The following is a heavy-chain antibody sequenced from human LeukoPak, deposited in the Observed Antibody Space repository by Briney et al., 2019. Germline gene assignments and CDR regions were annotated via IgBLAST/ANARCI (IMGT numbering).Heavy chain of an antibody. D-gene: IGHD3-3*01. Sequence: SETLSLTCAVYGGSFSGHYWSWIRQPPGKGLEWIGEINHSGSTNYNPSLKSRVTISVDTSKNQFSLKLSSVTAADTAVYYCARSRITIFGVVTRGHWFDPWGQGTLVTVSS. J-gene: IGHJ5*02. CDR3: ARSRITIFGVVTRGHWFDP. CDR2: INHSGST. CDR1: GGSFSGHY. V-gene: IGHV4-34*01.